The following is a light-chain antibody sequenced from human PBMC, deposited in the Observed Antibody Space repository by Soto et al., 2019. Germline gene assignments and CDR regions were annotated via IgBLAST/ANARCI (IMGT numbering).Light chain of an antibody. CDR1: QSVSSN. V-gene: IGKV3-15*01. J-gene: IGKJ2*01. Sequence: EIVMTQSPATLSVSPGERATLSCRASQSVSSNLAWYQQKPGQAPRLLIYGASTRATGTPARFSGSRSGTEFTPTISSLQSEDFAVYYRQQYNNWPPVTFRQGTKLEIK. CDR3: QQYNNWPPVT. CDR2: GAS.